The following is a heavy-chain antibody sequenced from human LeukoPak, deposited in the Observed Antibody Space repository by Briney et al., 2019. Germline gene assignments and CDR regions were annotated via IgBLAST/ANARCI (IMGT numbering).Heavy chain of an antibody. CDR2: IYYSGST. Sequence: PSETLSLTCTVSGGSISSYYWSWIRQPPGKGLEWIGYIYYSGSTNYNPSLKSRVTISVDTSKNQFSLKLSSVAAADTAVYYCARGYSEYCSGGSCYSDYYMDVWGKGTTVTVSS. CDR3: ARGYSEYCSGGSCYSDYYMDV. V-gene: IGHV4-59*01. J-gene: IGHJ6*03. CDR1: GGSISSYY. D-gene: IGHD2-15*01.